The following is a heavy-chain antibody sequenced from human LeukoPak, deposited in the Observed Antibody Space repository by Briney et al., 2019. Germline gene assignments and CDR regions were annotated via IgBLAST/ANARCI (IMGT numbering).Heavy chain of an antibody. CDR2: MHPNSGGT. CDR1: GYTFTGYY. Sequence: ASVKVSCKASGYTFTGYYMHWVRQAPGQGLEWMGWMHPNSGGTNYAQKFQGRVTMTRDTYISTAYMELSRLRSDDTAVYYCARVRSSGLTNWFDPWGQGTLVTVSS. CDR3: ARVRSSGLTNWFDP. J-gene: IGHJ5*02. D-gene: IGHD6-19*01. V-gene: IGHV1-2*02.